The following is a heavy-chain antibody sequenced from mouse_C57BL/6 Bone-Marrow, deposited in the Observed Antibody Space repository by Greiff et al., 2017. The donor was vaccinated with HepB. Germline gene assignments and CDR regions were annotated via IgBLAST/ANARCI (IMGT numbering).Heavy chain of an antibody. CDR2: ISDGGSYT. D-gene: IGHD1-3*01. CDR3: ARDKGFAY. J-gene: IGHJ3*01. V-gene: IGHV5-4*01. CDR1: GFTFSSYA. Sequence: EAKLEESGGGLVKPGGSLKLSCAASGFTFSSYAMSWVRQTPEKRLEWVATISDGGSYTYYPDNVKGRFTISRDNAKNNLYLQMSHLKSEDTAMYYCARDKGFAYWGQGTLVTVSA.